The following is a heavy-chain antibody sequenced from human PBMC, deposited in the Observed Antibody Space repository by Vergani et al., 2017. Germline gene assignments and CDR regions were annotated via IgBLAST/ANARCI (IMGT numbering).Heavy chain of an antibody. V-gene: IGHV3-11*04. J-gene: IGHJ6*02. D-gene: IGHD1-1*01. CDR3: AKNPGISTTRHYYAMDV. Sequence: LEESGGGSVKPGGSLSPSCAASGFKFSDHYMSWIRQAPGKGLEWVSHISPGASTVSYTDSVTGRFTVSRDNDNNSLTLDMTTLRVEDTAVYYCAKNPGISTTRHYYAMDVWGQGTTVTVSS. CDR2: ISPGASTV. CDR1: GFKFSDHY.